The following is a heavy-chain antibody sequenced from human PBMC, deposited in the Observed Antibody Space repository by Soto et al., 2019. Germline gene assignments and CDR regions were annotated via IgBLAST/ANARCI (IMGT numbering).Heavy chain of an antibody. V-gene: IGHV1-18*01. CDR3: ARVGPPLDN. CDR1: GYTFTSSG. J-gene: IGHJ4*02. Sequence: QVQLVQSGAEVKKPGASVKVSCTASGYTFTSSGISWVRQAPGQGLEWMCWISAYNGNTNYAQKLQGRVTVTPATATSTAYIAPRSLRSDDTAVYYCARVGPPLDNWCQETLVIVSS. CDR2: ISAYNGNT.